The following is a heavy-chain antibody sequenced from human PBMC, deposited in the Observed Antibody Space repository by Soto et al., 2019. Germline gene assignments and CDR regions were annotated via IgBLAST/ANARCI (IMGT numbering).Heavy chain of an antibody. D-gene: IGHD2-15*01. CDR2: IYWDDDK. CDR1: GFSLTTSGVG. J-gene: IGHJ4*02. Sequence: QITLKESGPTLVKPTQTLTLTCTFSGFSLTTSGVGVGWIRQPPGKALEWLALIYWDDDKRYIPSLQSRLTITQDTSKNQVVLTMTNMDPADTATYYCAHTRPPRISDYWGQGTLVTVSS. V-gene: IGHV2-5*02. CDR3: AHTRPPRISDY.